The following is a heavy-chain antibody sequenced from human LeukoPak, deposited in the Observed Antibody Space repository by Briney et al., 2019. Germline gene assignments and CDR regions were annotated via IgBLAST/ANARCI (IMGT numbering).Heavy chain of an antibody. V-gene: IGHV3-20*04. D-gene: IGHD3-3*01. CDR3: ARWGSGYNLFDY. Sequence: GGSLRLSCAASGFTFSSYGMHWVRQAPGKGLEWVSGINWNCGSTGYADSVKGRFTISRDNAKNSLYLQMNSLRAEDTALYYCARWGSGYNLFDYWGQGILVTVSS. CDR2: INWNCGST. CDR1: GFTFSSYG. J-gene: IGHJ4*02.